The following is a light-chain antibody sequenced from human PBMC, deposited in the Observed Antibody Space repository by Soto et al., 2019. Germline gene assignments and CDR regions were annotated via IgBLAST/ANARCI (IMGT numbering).Light chain of an antibody. CDR2: DVS. Sequence: QSALTQPASVSGSPGQSIAISYTGSISDVGGYNYVSWYQQHPDKAPKLIIYDVSSRPSGVSDRFSGSKSGNTASLTISGLQAEDEADYYCSSYRTSDTAVVFGGGTKLTVL. J-gene: IGLJ2*01. CDR3: SSYRTSDTAVV. V-gene: IGLV2-14*03. CDR1: ISDVGGYNY.